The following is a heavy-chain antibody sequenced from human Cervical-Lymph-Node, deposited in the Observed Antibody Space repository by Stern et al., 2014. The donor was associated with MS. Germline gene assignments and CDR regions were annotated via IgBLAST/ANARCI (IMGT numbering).Heavy chain of an antibody. CDR3: ARDKYSYDNSDYFFVGFDF. Sequence: QVQLQQSGPGRVKPSQTLSLTCAISGDSVSSKSAAWNWIRQSPSRGFEWLGRTYYRSQWYNDYAVSVKSRITINPDTSKNQFSLHLSSVTPEDTAVYYCARDKYSYDNSDYFFVGFDFWGQGSLVTVSS. V-gene: IGHV6-1*01. J-gene: IGHJ4*02. D-gene: IGHD3-22*01. CDR1: GDSVSSKSAA. CDR2: TYYRSQWYN.